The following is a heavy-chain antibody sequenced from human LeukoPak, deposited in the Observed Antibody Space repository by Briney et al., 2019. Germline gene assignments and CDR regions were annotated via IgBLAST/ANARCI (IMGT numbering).Heavy chain of an antibody. J-gene: IGHJ4*02. CDR3: TRDRSRAEDD. CDR1: GFTFSGLW. Sequence: GGSLRLSCAASGFTFSGLWMSWVRQAPGKGLEWVANINQGGGDKYYVDSVKGRFTISRDNANNLLYLQMNSLRGEETAVYYCTRDRSRAEDDWGQGTLVTVSS. V-gene: IGHV3-7*01. D-gene: IGHD1-14*01. CDR2: INQGGGDK.